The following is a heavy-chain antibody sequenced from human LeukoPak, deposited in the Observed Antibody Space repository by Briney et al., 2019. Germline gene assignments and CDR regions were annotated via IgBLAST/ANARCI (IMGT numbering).Heavy chain of an antibody. Sequence: GGSLRLSCAASGFTFTKYWMTWVRQDPGKGLEWVVNINQDGSERFYVDSVKGRFTISRDNAKNSLYLQMNSLGAEDTAVYYCARGLDCRSTSCYLDTWGQGTLVTVSS. D-gene: IGHD2-2*01. V-gene: IGHV3-7*01. J-gene: IGHJ4*02. CDR1: GFTFTKYW. CDR2: INQDGSER. CDR3: ARGLDCRSTSCYLDT.